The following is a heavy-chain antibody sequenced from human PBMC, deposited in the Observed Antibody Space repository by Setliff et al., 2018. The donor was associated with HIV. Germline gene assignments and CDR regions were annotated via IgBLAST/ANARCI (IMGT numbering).Heavy chain of an antibody. CDR2: INSDGSSI. CDR3: ANIRLGS. Sequence: PGGSLRLSCAGSGSGGSGFTFSDYYMSWVRQAPGKGLVWVSRINSDGSSIGYADSVKGRFTISRDNVNNAVYLRMNSLRAEDTAIYYCANIRLGSWGQGTLVTVSS. J-gene: IGHJ5*02. V-gene: IGHV3-74*01. D-gene: IGHD2-2*02. CDR1: GFTFSDYY.